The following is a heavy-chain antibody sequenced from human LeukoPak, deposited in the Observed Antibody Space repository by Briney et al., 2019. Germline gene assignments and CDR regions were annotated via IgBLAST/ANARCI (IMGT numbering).Heavy chain of an antibody. CDR2: ISGSGGST. CDR1: GFTFSSYA. V-gene: IGHV3-23*01. J-gene: IGHJ4*02. Sequence: GGSLRLSCAASGFTFSSYAMRWVRQAPGKGLEWVSAISGSGGSTYYADSVKGRFTISRDNSKNTLYLQMNSLRAEDTAVYYCAKDWECSGSYYLDYWGQGTLVTVSS. D-gene: IGHD1-26*01. CDR3: AKDWECSGSYYLDY.